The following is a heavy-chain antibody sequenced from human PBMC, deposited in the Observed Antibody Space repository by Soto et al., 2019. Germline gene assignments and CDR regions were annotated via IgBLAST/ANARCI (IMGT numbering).Heavy chain of an antibody. CDR3: ARGWGRWPHEKPGDY. CDR2: VNANSGNA. J-gene: IGHJ4*02. D-gene: IGHD3-16*01. CDR1: GYTFSTYD. V-gene: IGHV1-8*01. Sequence: QVQLVQSGAEVRWPGASVKVSCEASGYTFSTYDINWVRQAPGQGLEWMGWVNANSGNAGYAQKFQGRVTMTTSSSIRTADMEWNSLRSEDTAVYYCARGWGRWPHEKPGDYWGQGTLVTVSS.